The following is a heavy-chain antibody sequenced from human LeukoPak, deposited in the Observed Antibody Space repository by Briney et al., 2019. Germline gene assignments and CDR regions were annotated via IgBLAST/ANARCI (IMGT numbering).Heavy chain of an antibody. CDR2: IYPGDSDT. Sequence: GESLKISCRGSGYSFTTYWIGWVRQMPGKGLEWMGIIYPGDSDTRYSPSFQGQVTMSADKSINTAYLQWSSLKASDTAMYYCARRQGCSSTSCPPDSWGQGSLVTVSS. D-gene: IGHD2-2*01. CDR3: ARRQGCSSTSCPPDS. CDR1: GYSFTTYW. J-gene: IGHJ4*02. V-gene: IGHV5-51*01.